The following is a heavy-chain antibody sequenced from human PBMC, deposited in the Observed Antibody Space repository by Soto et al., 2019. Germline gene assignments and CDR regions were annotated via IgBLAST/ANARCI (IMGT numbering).Heavy chain of an antibody. CDR1: GYTLTSYY. J-gene: IGHJ4*02. CDR2: INPSGGST. D-gene: IGHD4-4*01. V-gene: IGHV1-46*01. CDR3: ARDVDSNYGFDY. Sequence: ASVKVSCKASGYTLTSYYMHWVRQAPGQGLEWMGIINPSGGSTSYAQKFQGRVAMTRDTSTSTVYMELSSLRSEDTAVYYCARDVDSNYGFDYWGQGTLVTVSS.